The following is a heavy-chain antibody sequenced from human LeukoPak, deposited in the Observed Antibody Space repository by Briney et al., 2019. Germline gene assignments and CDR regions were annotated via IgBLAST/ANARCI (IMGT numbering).Heavy chain of an antibody. Sequence: SETLSLTCTVPGYSISSGYYWGWIRQPPGKGLEWIGSIFHSGGTYFNPSLRSRVTMSVDTSKNQFSLKLNSVTAADTAVYYCVSRKLGNDYWGQGTLVTVSS. CDR3: VSRKLGNDY. CDR2: IFHSGGT. CDR1: GYSISSGYY. D-gene: IGHD7-27*01. J-gene: IGHJ4*02. V-gene: IGHV4-38-2*02.